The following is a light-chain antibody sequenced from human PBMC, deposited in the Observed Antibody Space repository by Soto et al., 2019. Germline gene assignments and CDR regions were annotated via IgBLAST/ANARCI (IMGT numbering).Light chain of an antibody. J-gene: IGKJ4*01. Sequence: AIRMTQSPSSFSASTGDRVTITCRARQGISSYLAWYQQKPGKAPKLLIYAAYTLQSGVPSRFSGSGSGTDFTLTIRCLQSEDFATYYCQQYYSYPPLTFGGGNKVEIK. CDR2: AAY. V-gene: IGKV1-8*01. CDR3: QQYYSYPPLT. CDR1: QGISSY.